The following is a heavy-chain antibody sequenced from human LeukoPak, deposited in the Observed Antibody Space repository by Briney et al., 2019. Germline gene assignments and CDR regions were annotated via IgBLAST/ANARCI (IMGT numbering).Heavy chain of an antibody. Sequence: GGSLRLSCAASGFTVTTLAMNWVRQAPGKGLEWVSYISSSGSTIYYADSVKGRFTISRDNAKNSLYLQMNSLRAEDTAVYYCARSRAGYSSSWEHNYYYYYGMDVWGQGTTVTVSS. D-gene: IGHD6-13*01. J-gene: IGHJ6*02. CDR1: GFTVTTLA. CDR2: ISSSGSTI. V-gene: IGHV3-48*03. CDR3: ARSRAGYSSSWEHNYYYYYGMDV.